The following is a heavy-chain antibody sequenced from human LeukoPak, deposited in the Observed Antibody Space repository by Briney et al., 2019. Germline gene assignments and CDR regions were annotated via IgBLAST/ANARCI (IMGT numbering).Heavy chain of an antibody. Sequence: MASETLSLTCTVSGGSISSSSYYWGWIRQPPGKGLEWIGSIYYSGSTYYNPSLKSRVTISVDTSKHQFSLKLSSVTAADTAVYYCEIDLTSGFDYWGQGTLVTVSS. CDR3: EIDLTSGFDY. CDR1: GGSISSSSYY. V-gene: IGHV4-39*01. CDR2: IYYSGST. D-gene: IGHD3-10*01. J-gene: IGHJ4*02.